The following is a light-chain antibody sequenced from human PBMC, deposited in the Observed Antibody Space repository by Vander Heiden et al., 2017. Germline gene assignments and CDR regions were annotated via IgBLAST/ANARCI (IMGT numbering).Light chain of an antibody. CDR2: AAS. Sequence: SQLTLPPSSLSASVGDRVTITCRASQSIRNYLSWYQQKPGKAPKSLIYAASSLESGVPSRFSGGGSGTDFTLTISSLQPEDFATYYCQQCYSNPLTFGHGTKVEIK. CDR3: QQCYSNPLT. CDR1: QSIRNY. V-gene: IGKV1-39*01. J-gene: IGKJ3*01.